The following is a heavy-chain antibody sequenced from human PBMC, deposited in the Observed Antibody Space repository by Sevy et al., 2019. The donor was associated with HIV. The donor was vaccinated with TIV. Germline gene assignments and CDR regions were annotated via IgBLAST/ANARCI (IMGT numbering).Heavy chain of an antibody. J-gene: IGHJ5*02. CDR3: ARGTDCTGGTCPGSWFDP. Sequence: AESLSLTCTVSGGSINNYYWSWIRQPPGKGLERIGYIYYSGPTNYNPSLKSRVTISVDTSKNQFSLKLSSVTAADTAVYYCARGTDCTGGTCPGSWFDPWGQGTLVTVSS. CDR1: GGSINNYY. V-gene: IGHV4-59*01. D-gene: IGHD2-15*01. CDR2: IYYSGPT.